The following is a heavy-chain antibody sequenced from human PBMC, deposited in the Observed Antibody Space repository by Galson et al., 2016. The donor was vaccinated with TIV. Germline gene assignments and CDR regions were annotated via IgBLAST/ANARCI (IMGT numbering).Heavy chain of an antibody. CDR3: IRDLGRLRDF. D-gene: IGHD7-27*01. V-gene: IGHV1-46*03. CDR2: IDPTYGGT. Sequence: SVKVSCKASGNIFTRDYVHWVRQAPGQGLEWMGVIDPTYGGTTFAQKFQALVTMTRDTSTSTVYMEVSGLKSDDTAVYYCIRDLGRLRDFWGQRTLVTVSS. J-gene: IGHJ4*02. CDR1: GNIFTRDY.